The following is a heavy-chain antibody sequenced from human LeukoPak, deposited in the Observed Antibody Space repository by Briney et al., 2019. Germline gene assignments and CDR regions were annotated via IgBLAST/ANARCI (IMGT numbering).Heavy chain of an antibody. Sequence: SGGSLRLSCVASGFTFSSYEMNWVRQAPGKGLEWVSYISSSGSTIYYADSVKGRFTISRDNAKNSLYLQMNSLRAEDTAVYYCASIITGTPFDYWGQGTLVTVSS. J-gene: IGHJ4*02. V-gene: IGHV3-48*03. CDR3: ASIITGTPFDY. CDR2: ISSSGSTI. D-gene: IGHD1-7*01. CDR1: GFTFSSYE.